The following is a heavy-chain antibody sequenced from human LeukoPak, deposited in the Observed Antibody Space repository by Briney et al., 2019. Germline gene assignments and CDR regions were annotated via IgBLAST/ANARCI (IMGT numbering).Heavy chain of an antibody. CDR2: IYSSGST. V-gene: IGHV4-4*07. CDR1: RGSLSNDY. Sequence: LETLSLTCTVSRGSLSNDYWSWIRQPPGKGLEWIGRIYSSGSTDYNPSLTSRVTMSVDTSKNQFSLELSSVTAADTAVYYCARGPPPDFDYWGQGTLVTVSS. CDR3: ARGPPPDFDY. J-gene: IGHJ4*02.